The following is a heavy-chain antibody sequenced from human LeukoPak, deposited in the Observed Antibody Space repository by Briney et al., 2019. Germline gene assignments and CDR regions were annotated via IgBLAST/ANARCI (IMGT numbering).Heavy chain of an antibody. CDR3: ARLRRARSPLRYFGWLSEPLGY. CDR2: IYYTGST. Sequence: SETLSLTCTVSGGSISSYYWSWIRQPPGKGLEWIGFIYYTGSTNYNPSLKSRVTISVDTSKNQFSLKLSSVTAADTAVYYCARLRRARSPLRYFGWLSEPLGYWGQGTLVTVSS. D-gene: IGHD3-9*01. V-gene: IGHV4-59*12. J-gene: IGHJ4*02. CDR1: GGSISSYY.